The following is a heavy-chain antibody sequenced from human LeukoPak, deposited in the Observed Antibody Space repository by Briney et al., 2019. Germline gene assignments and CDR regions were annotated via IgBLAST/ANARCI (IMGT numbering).Heavy chain of an antibody. Sequence: ASVKVSCKASGYTFTGYYMHWVRQAPGQGLEWMGWINPNSGGTNYAQKLQGRVTMTTDTSTSTAYMELRSLRSDDTAVYYCASSRRDIGYYYYYMDVWGKGTTVTVSS. CDR2: INPNSGGT. D-gene: IGHD2-15*01. CDR3: ASSRRDIGYYYYYMDV. J-gene: IGHJ6*03. CDR1: GYTFTGYY. V-gene: IGHV1-2*02.